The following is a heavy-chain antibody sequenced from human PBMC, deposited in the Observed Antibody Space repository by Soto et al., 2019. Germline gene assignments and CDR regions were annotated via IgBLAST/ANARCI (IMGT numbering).Heavy chain of an antibody. V-gene: IGHV4-4*07. CDR3: VRASMPKAHFDS. Sequence: SETLSLTXTVSGGSIRGYYWSWIRQSAGMGLEWIGRMHTSGGTNYNPSLKSRVTFSVDMSKNQISLKLTSVTAADTALYYCVRASMPKAHFDSWGQGTLVTVSS. J-gene: IGHJ4*02. CDR2: MHTSGGT. CDR1: GGSIRGYY. D-gene: IGHD2-2*01.